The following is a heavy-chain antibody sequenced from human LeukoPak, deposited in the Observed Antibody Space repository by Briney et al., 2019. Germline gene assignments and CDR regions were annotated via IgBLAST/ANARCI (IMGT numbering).Heavy chain of an antibody. V-gene: IGHV3-74*01. CDR3: AELGITMIGGV. D-gene: IGHD3-10*02. CDR2: INGDGSST. Sequence: PGGSLRLSCAASGFTFSSYWMHWVRQAPGKGLVWVSRINGDGSSTAYADSVKGRFTISRDNAKNTLYLQMNSLTAEDTAVYYCAELGITMIGGVWGKGTTVTISS. CDR1: GFTFSSYW. J-gene: IGHJ6*04.